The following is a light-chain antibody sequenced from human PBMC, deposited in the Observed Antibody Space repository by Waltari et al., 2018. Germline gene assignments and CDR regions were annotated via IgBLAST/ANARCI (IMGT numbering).Light chain of an antibody. CDR1: QPISSN. J-gene: IGKJ4*01. CDR2: GAS. V-gene: IGKV3-15*01. CDR3: QQYNIRLT. Sequence: EIVMTQSPATLSVSPGERATLSCRASQPISSNLAWYQHKPGQAPRLLISGASTRASGIPARFSGSGSGTQFTRTINSLQSEDFAVYYCQQYNIRLTFGGGTKVDIK.